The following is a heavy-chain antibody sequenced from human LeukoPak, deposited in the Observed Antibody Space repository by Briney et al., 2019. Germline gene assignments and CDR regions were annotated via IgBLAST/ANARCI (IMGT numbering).Heavy chain of an antibody. V-gene: IGHV1-46*01. CDR2: INPSGGST. Sequence: ASVKVSCKASGYTFTSYYMHWVRQAPGQGLEWMGIINPSGGSTSYAQKFQGRVTMTRDTSTSTVYMELSSLRSEDTAVYYCARGRVTQQYYYYYSGMDVWGQGTTVTVSS. J-gene: IGHJ6*02. CDR1: GYTFTSYY. D-gene: IGHD1-1*01. CDR3: ARGRVTQQYYYYYSGMDV.